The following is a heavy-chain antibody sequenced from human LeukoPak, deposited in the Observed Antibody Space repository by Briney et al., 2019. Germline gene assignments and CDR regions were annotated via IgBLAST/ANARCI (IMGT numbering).Heavy chain of an antibody. D-gene: IGHD6-13*01. V-gene: IGHV1-2*02. CDR3: ARDQETLRWYPAEGAFDI. J-gene: IGHJ3*02. CDR2: INPNSGGT. CDR1: GYTFTGYY. Sequence: GASVKVSCKASGYTFTGYYMHWVRQAPGQGLEWMGWINPNSGGTNYAQKFQGRVTMTRDTSISTAYMELSRLRSDDTAVYYCARDQETLRWYPAEGAFDIWGQGTMVTVSS.